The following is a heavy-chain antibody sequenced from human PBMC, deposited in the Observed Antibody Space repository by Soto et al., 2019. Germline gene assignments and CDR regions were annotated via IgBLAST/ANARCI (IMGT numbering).Heavy chain of an antibody. J-gene: IGHJ6*02. CDR3: ARADSGYAHGYYYYGMDV. D-gene: IGHD5-12*01. V-gene: IGHV3-48*01. CDR1: GFTFSNYS. CDR2: ISSSSNTI. Sequence: EVQLVESGGGLVQPGGSLRLSCAASGFTFSNYSMNWVRQAPGKGLEWVSYISSSSNTIYYADSVKGRFTISRDNAKNSLYLQMNSLRAEDTAVYYCARADSGYAHGYYYYGMDVWGRGTTVTVSS.